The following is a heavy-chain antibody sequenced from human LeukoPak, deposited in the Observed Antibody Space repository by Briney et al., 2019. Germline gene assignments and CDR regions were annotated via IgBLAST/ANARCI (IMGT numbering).Heavy chain of an antibody. D-gene: IGHD3-3*01. Sequence: SETLSLTCTVSGGSISSYYWSWIRQPPGKGLEWIGYIYYSGSTNYNPSLKSRVTISVDTSKNQFPLKLSSVTAADTAVYYCARDKWSGEAFDIWGQGTMVTVSS. J-gene: IGHJ3*02. CDR3: ARDKWSGEAFDI. V-gene: IGHV4-59*01. CDR1: GGSISSYY. CDR2: IYYSGST.